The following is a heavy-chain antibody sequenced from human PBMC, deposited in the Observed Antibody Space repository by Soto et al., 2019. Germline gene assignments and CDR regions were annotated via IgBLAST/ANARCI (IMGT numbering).Heavy chain of an antibody. V-gene: IGHV4-34*02. CDR2: INHSGST. D-gene: IGHD1-26*01. CDR3: VRGRAFMSRVAFDI. J-gene: IGHJ3*02. CDR1: GGSFSDSY. Sequence: QVQLQQRGAGLLKPSETLSLTCAVLGGSFSDSYWTWIRQPPGKGLEWIGEINHSGSTSYNPSLKSRLTLSVDTSTKEFSLNLSSVTAADTAAYHCVRGRAFMSRVAFDIWGQGTMVTVSS.